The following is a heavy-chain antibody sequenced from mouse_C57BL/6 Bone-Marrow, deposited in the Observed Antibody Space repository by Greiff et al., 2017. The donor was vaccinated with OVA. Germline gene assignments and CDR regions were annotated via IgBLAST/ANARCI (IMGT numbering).Heavy chain of an antibody. CDR3: AREGYDAGFAY. CDR1: GYTFTNYW. CDR2: IYPGGGYT. J-gene: IGHJ3*01. Sequence: QVQLQQSGAELVRPGTSVKMSCKASGYTFTNYWIGWAKQRPGHGLEWIGDIYPGGGYTNYNEKFKGKATLTADKSSSTAYMQFSSLTSEDSAIYYCAREGYDAGFAYWGQGTLVTVSA. D-gene: IGHD2-2*01. V-gene: IGHV1-63*01.